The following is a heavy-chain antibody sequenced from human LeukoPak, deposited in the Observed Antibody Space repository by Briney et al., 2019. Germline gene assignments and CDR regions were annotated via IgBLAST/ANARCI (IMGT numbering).Heavy chain of an antibody. D-gene: IGHD4/OR15-4a*01. J-gene: IGHJ4*02. Sequence: GGSLRLSCSASGFTFSSYAMSWVRQAPGKGLEWVSAISGSGGSTYYADSVKGRFTISRDNSKNTLYLQMNSLRVEDTAVYFCARDPGAFPYFFDSWGQGTLVTVSS. CDR2: ISGSGGST. CDR1: GFTFSSYA. CDR3: ARDPGAFPYFFDS. V-gene: IGHV3-23*01.